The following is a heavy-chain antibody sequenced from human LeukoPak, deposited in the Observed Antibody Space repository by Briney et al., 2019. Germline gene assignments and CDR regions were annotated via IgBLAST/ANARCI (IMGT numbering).Heavy chain of an antibody. CDR2: IYSSGST. CDR3: ARERYYYDGSGANFDY. CDR1: GGSISSYY. J-gene: IGHJ4*02. V-gene: IGHV4-4*07. Sequence: SETLSLTCTVSGGSISSYYWSWIRQPAGKGLEWIGRIYSSGSTNYNPSLKSRVTMSVDTSKNQFSLKLSSVTAADTAMYYCARERYYYDGSGANFDYWGQGTLVTVSS. D-gene: IGHD3-22*01.